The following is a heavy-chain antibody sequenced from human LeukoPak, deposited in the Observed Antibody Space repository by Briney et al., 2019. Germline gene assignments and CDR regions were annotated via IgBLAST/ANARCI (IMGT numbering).Heavy chain of an antibody. CDR3: ARILSRGWGELGY. V-gene: IGHV3-30*03. J-gene: IGHJ4*02. Sequence: PGGSLRLSCAASGFTFSSYGMHWVRQAPGKGLEWVAVISYDGSNKYYADSVKGRFTISRDNSKNTLYLQMNSLRAEDTAVYYCARILSRGWGELGYWGQGSLVTVSS. CDR1: GFTFSSYG. CDR2: ISYDGSNK. D-gene: IGHD2-15*01.